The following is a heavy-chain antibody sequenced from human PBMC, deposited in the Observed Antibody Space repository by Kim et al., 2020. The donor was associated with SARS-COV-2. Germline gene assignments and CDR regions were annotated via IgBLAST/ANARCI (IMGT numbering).Heavy chain of an antibody. Sequence: SETLSLTCTVSGGSISSYYWSWIRQPPGKGLEWIGYIYYSGSTNYNPSLKSRVTISVDTSKNQFSLKLSSVTAADTAVYYCARESGDYAFDIWGQGTMVTVSS. D-gene: IGHD1-26*01. CDR1: GGSISSYY. CDR2: IYYSGST. V-gene: IGHV4-59*01. J-gene: IGHJ3*02. CDR3: ARESGDYAFDI.